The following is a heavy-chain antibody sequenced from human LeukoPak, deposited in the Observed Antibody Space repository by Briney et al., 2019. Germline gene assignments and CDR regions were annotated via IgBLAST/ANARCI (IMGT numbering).Heavy chain of an antibody. J-gene: IGHJ6*02. CDR3: ARHLATVTASRQYYYYGMDV. Sequence: GDSLKISCKASGFSFTFTKNWIGWVRQVPGKGLEWMGITYPVDSEIRYNPSFQGQVTTSVDKSISTTYLQWSSLKASDTAIYYCARHLATVTASRQYYYYGMDVWGQGTTVTVSS. D-gene: IGHD4-17*01. CDR2: TYPVDSEI. CDR1: GFSFTFTKNW. V-gene: IGHV5-51*01.